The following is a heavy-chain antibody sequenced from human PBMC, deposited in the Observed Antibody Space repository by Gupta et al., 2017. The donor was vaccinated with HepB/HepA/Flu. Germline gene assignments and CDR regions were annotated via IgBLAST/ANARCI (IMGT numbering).Heavy chain of an antibody. Sequence: VRQAPGNGREWVADISYDGSNIYYADCVKGRFTISRDNSKNTLFLQMNSVRAEDTAVYYCARGGNWIRHHFDHWGQGTLFSVSS. V-gene: IGHV3-33*05. CDR3: ARGGNWIRHHFDH. CDR2: ISYDGSNI. D-gene: IGHD1-1*01. J-gene: IGHJ4*02.